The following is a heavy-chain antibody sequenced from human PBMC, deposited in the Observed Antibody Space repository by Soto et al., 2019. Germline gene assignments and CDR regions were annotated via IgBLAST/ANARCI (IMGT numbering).Heavy chain of an antibody. CDR1: GYTFTSYG. V-gene: IGHV1-18*01. CDR2: ISTYNGNT. J-gene: IGHJ4*02. Sequence: GASVKVSCKASGYTFTSYGISWVRQAPGQGLEWVGWISTYNGNTNYAEKLQGRVTMTTDTSTSTASMELRSLRSDDTAVYYCARDNGAYDYWGQGTLVTVSS. D-gene: IGHD2-8*01. CDR3: ARDNGAYDY.